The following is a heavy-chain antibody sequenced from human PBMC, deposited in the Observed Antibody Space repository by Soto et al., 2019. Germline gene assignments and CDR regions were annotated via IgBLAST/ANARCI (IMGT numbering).Heavy chain of an antibody. CDR3: ARASYGSLPLIDY. CDR1: GYTFTNYY. V-gene: IGHV1-46*04. CDR2: INPSDGST. J-gene: IGHJ4*02. D-gene: IGHD3-10*01. Sequence: QVHLVQSGAEVKKPGASVKVSCKASGYTFTNYYIHWVRQAPGQGLEWMGIINPSDGSTSHAQELQGRDTMARDTSTNTVYMELSNLRSEDTAVYYCARASYGSLPLIDYWGQGTLVTVSS.